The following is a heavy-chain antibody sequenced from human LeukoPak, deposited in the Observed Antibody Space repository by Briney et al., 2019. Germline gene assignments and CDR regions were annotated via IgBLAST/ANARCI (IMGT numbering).Heavy chain of an antibody. J-gene: IGHJ4*02. V-gene: IGHV3-30*02. CDR1: GFTFSSYG. CDR3: AKDAAVAGWFDY. Sequence: PGGSLRLSCAASGFTFSSYGMHWVRQAPGKGLEWVAFIRYDGSNKYYADSVKGRFTISRDNSKNTLYLQMSSLRAEDTAVYYCAKDAAVAGWFDYWGQGTLVTVSS. CDR2: IRYDGSNK. D-gene: IGHD6-19*01.